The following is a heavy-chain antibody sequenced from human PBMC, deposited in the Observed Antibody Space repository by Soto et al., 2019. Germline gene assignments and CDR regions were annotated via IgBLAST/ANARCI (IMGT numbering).Heavy chain of an antibody. CDR1: GFTFSSYD. D-gene: IGHD3-10*01. CDR3: AKDRRGVMDV. CDR2: VSESGRST. J-gene: IGHJ6*01. V-gene: IGHV3-23*01. Sequence: EVQLLESGGGLVQPGGSLRLSCAGSGFTFSSYDMGWVRQAPGKGLEWVSAVSESGRSTYYADSVKGRFTISRDNSKNTLSLQMNSLRAEDTAVYYCAKDRRGVMDVWGQGTTVTVSS.